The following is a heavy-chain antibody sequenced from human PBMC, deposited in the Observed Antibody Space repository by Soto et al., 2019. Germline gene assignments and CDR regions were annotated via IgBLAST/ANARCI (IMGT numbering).Heavy chain of an antibody. CDR3: AKDTRQYYDILTGYSHPPYYYYYCMDV. Sequence: PGGSLRLSCAASGLTFDDYAMHWVRQAPGKGLEWVSGISWNSGSIGYADSVKGRFTISRDNAKNSLYLQMNSLRAEDTALYYCAKDTRQYYDILTGYSHPPYYYYYCMDVWGKGTTVTVSS. V-gene: IGHV3-9*01. J-gene: IGHJ6*03. D-gene: IGHD3-9*01. CDR2: ISWNSGSI. CDR1: GLTFDDYA.